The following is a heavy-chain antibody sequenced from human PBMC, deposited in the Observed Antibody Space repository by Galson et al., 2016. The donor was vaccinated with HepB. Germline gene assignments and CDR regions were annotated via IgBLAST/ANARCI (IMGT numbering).Heavy chain of an antibody. V-gene: IGHV3-21*01. CDR2: ISRGRAYI. D-gene: IGHD3-10*01. CDR3: ARPRDNYGHAFDI. CDR1: GFTFSSYA. J-gene: IGHJ3*02. Sequence: SLRLSCAASGFTFSSYAMIWVRQAPGKGLEWVSSISRGRAYIYYADSVKGRFTISRDNAKNSLYLQMHSLRAEDTAVYYCARPRDNYGHAFDIWGPGTLVTVSS.